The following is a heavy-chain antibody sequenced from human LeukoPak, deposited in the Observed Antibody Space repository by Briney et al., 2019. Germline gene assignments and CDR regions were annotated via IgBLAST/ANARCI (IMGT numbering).Heavy chain of an antibody. Sequence: SETLSLTCAVYGGSFSGCYWSWIRQPPGKGLEWIGEINHSGSTNYNPSLKSRVTISVDTSKNQFSLKLSSVTAADTAVYYCARRVDKNDSSGYKVSGYFDYWGQGTLVTVSS. CDR2: INHSGST. V-gene: IGHV4-34*01. CDR3: ARRVDKNDSSGYKVSGYFDY. J-gene: IGHJ4*02. D-gene: IGHD3-22*01. CDR1: GGSFSGCY.